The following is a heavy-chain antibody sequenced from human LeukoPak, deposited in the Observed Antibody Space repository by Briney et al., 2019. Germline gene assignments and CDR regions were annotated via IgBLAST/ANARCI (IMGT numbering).Heavy chain of an antibody. D-gene: IGHD4-17*01. CDR2: IRYDGSNK. V-gene: IGHV3-30*02. Sequence: PGGSLRLSCAASGFTFSSYGMHWVRQAPGKGLEWVAFIRYDGSNKYYADSVKGRFTISRDDSKNTLYLQMNSLRAEDTAVYYCARLTVTYAYYWGQGTLVTVSS. J-gene: IGHJ4*02. CDR1: GFTFSSYG. CDR3: ARLTVTYAYY.